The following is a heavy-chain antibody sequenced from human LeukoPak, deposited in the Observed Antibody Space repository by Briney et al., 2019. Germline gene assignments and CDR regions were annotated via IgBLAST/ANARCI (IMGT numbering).Heavy chain of an antibody. J-gene: IGHJ4*02. CDR1: GFTFSSYA. D-gene: IGHD3-22*01. Sequence: GGSLRLSCAASGFTFSSYAMSWVRQAPGKGLEWVSYISGRSGIIDYADSVRGRFTISRDNAKNSLYLQMNSLRAEDTAVYYCSVKYYDSSGYHDYWGQGTLVTVSS. V-gene: IGHV3-48*01. CDR3: SVKYYDSSGYHDY. CDR2: ISGRSGII.